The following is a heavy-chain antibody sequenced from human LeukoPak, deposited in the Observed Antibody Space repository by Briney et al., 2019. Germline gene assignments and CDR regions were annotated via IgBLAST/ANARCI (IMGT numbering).Heavy chain of an antibody. CDR2: IWYDGSNK. CDR1: GFIFSSYG. V-gene: IGHV3-33*01. CDR3: ASDRADKYNWFDP. D-gene: IGHD3-10*01. J-gene: IGHJ5*02. Sequence: GGSLRLSCAASGFIFSSYGMHWVRQAPGKGLEWVAVIWYDGSNKYYADSVKGRFTISRDNSKNTLYLQMNSLRAEDTAVYYCASDRADKYNWFDPWGQGTLVTVSS.